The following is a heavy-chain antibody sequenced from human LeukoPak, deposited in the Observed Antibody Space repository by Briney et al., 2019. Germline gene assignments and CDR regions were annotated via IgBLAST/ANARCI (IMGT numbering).Heavy chain of an antibody. CDR1: GFTFSNAW. V-gene: IGHV3-15*01. Sequence: GGSLRLSCAASGFTFSNAWMSWVRQAPGEGLEWVGRIKSKTDGGTTDYAAPVKGRFTISRDDSKNTLYLQMNSLKTEDTAVYYCTTLAGRGKYYFDYWVQGTLVTVSS. CDR3: TTLAGRGKYYFDY. J-gene: IGHJ4*02. CDR2: IKSKTDGGTT.